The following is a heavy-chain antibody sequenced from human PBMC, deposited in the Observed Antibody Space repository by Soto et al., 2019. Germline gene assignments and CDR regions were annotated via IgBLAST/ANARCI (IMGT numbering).Heavy chain of an antibody. CDR1: GGSISSYY. J-gene: IGHJ5*02. V-gene: IGHV4-59*01. CDR2: IYYSGST. CDR3: ARVLAHYDYVWGSYPDGFDP. Sequence: SETLSLTCTVSGGSISSYYWSWIRQPPGKGLEWIGYIYYSGSTNYDPSLKSRVTISVDTSKNQFSLKLSSVTAADTAVYYCARVLAHYDYVWGSYPDGFDPWGQGTLVTVSS. D-gene: IGHD3-16*02.